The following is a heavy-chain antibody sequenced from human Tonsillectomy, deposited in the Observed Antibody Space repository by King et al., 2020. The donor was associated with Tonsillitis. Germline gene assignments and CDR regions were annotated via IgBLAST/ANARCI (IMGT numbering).Heavy chain of an antibody. CDR3: AKDRELRFLEWLLDDYFDY. CDR1: GFTFSSYA. D-gene: IGHD3-3*01. V-gene: IGHV3-23*04. Sequence: VQLVESGGGLVQPGGSLRLSCAASGFTFSSYAMSWVRQAPGKGLEWVSAISGSGGSTYYADSVKGRFTISRDNSKNTLYLQMNSLRAEDTAVYYCAKDRELRFLEWLLDDYFDYWGQGTLVTVSS. J-gene: IGHJ4*02. CDR2: ISGSGGST.